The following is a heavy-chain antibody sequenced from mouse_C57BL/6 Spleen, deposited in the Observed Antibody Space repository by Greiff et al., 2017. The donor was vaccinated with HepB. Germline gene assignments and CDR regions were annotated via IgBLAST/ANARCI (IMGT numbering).Heavy chain of an antibody. D-gene: IGHD1-1*01. CDR3: ARSYGGSSYWYFDV. CDR2: IYPGSGNT. J-gene: IGHJ1*03. Sequence: VQLQQSGPELVKPGASVKISCKASGYSFTSYYIHWVKQRPGQGLEWIGWIYPGSGNTKYNEKFKGKATLTADTSSSTAYMQLSSLTSEDSAVYYCARSYGGSSYWYFDVWGTGTTVTVSS. CDR1: GYSFTSYY. V-gene: IGHV1-66*01.